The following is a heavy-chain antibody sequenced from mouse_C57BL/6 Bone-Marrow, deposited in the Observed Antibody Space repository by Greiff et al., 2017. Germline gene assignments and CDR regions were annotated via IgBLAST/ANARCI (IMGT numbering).Heavy chain of an antibody. V-gene: IGHV1-47*01. CDR3: ARGTLGYEGFAY. CDR1: GYTFTTYP. J-gene: IGHJ3*01. CDR2: FHPYNDDT. Sequence: VQLQQSGAELVKPGASVKMSCKASGYTFTTYPIEWMKQNHGKSLEWIGNFHPYNDDTNYNQKFKGKSTLTVDKSSSTAYMQLSSLTSEDSAVYYCARGTLGYEGFAYWGQGTLVTVSA. D-gene: IGHD2-2*01.